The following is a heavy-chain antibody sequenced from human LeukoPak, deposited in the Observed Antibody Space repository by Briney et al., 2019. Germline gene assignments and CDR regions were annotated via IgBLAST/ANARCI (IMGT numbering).Heavy chain of an antibody. Sequence: GGSLRLSCAASGFTLSSYAMSWVRQAPGKGLEWVSAISDTGNTYHADSVKGRFTISRDNSKNTLYLQMNSLRAEDTAVYYCAKDTWLGIAFNYFDYWGQGTLVTVSS. CDR1: GFTLSSYA. D-gene: IGHD6-13*01. CDR2: ISDTGNT. V-gene: IGHV3-23*01. CDR3: AKDTWLGIAFNYFDY. J-gene: IGHJ4*02.